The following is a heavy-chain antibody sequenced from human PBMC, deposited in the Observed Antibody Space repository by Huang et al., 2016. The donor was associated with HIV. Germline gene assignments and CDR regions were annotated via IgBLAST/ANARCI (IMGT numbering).Heavy chain of an antibody. CDR1: GGSFTYYY. J-gene: IGHJ2*01. CDR3: VRGPRYVSADWYARLRNYWFFDL. Sequence: QQQLQQWGAGLLKPSETLSLTCAVYGGSFTYYYWGWLCQPPGTGLEWIGEINTGGSTQDSPPPKSRVTSSLETSKNQVSLKLTSVRAADTAVYYCVRGPRYVSADWYARLRNYWFFDLWGRGSLVSVSS. CDR2: INTGGST. D-gene: IGHD3-9*01. V-gene: IGHV4-34*01.